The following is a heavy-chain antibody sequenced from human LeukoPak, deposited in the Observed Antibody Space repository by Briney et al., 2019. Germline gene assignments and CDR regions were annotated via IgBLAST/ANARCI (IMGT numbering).Heavy chain of an antibody. J-gene: IGHJ4*02. CDR1: GFTFSTYE. Sequence: GGSLRLSCAASGFTFSTYEMNWVRQAPGKGLEWVSYIVSSGATIYYADSVKGRFTISRDNAKNSLYLQMNSLRADDTAIYYRAREDPAGSIAFDYLGQGTLVTVSS. V-gene: IGHV3-48*03. CDR3: AREDPAGSIAFDY. CDR2: IVSSGATI. D-gene: IGHD2-21*01.